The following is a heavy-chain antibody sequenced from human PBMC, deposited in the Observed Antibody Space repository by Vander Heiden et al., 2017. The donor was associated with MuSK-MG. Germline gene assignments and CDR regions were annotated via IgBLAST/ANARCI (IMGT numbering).Heavy chain of an antibody. D-gene: IGHD2-2*01. CDR2: ITTTSYI. V-gene: IGHV3-21*01. J-gene: IGHJ6*03. CDR1: GFTFSTYN. CDR3: ARDGCSSTSCYYYMDV. Sequence: EVQLVESGGGLVNPGGSLRLSCAASGFTFSTYNMNWVRQAPGKGLEWVSSITTTSYIYSADSGKGRFTISRDNAKNSLYLQMHGLRDEDTAVYYCARDGCSSTSCYYYMDVWGKGTTVTVS.